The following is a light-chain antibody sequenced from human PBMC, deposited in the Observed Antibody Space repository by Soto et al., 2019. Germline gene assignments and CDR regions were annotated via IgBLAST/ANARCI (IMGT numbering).Light chain of an antibody. Sequence: QSVLTQPPSVSAAPGQKVTISCSGSSSNIGNNYVSWYQQLPGTAPKLLTYDNTKRPSGIPDRFSGSKSGTSATLGISGLQTGDEADYYCGSWDSSLSGVIFGGGTKVTVL. CDR2: DNT. J-gene: IGLJ2*01. V-gene: IGLV1-51*01. CDR1: SSNIGNNY. CDR3: GSWDSSLSGVI.